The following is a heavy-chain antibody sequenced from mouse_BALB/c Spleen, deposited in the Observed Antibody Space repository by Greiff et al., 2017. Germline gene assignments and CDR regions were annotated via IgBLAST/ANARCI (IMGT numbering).Heavy chain of an antibody. D-gene: IGHD1-2*01. J-gene: IGHJ4*01. CDR1: GFTFSSYW. CDR2: IRLKSDNYAT. Sequence: EVQLQESGGGLVQPGGSMKLSCVASGFTFSSYWMSWVRQSPEKGLEWVAEIRLKSDNYATHYAESVKGKFTISRDDSKSRLYLQMNSLRAEDTGIYYCTTLIHYYGHYAMDYWGQGTSVTVSS. CDR3: TTLIHYYGHYAMDY. V-gene: IGHV6-6*02.